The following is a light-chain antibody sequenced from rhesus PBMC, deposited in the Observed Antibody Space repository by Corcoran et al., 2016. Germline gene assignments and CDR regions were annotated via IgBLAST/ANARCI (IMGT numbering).Light chain of an antibody. CDR2: KAS. Sequence: DIQMTQSPSSLSASVGDRVTITCQASQAISTNLAWYQQNPGKVPKLLIYKASPVQSGVPSRFSGSGSGTDFTLTISSLQPEDFATYYCQHVYGTPLTFGGGTKVELK. CDR1: QAISTN. J-gene: IGKJ4*01. V-gene: IGKV1-25*01. CDR3: QHVYGTPLT.